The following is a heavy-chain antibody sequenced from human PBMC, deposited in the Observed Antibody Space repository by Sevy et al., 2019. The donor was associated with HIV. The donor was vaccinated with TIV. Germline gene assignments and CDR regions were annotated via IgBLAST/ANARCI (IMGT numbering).Heavy chain of an antibody. V-gene: IGHV3-30*19. D-gene: IGHD4-4*01. CDR1: GFTFSSYG. J-gene: IGHJ4*02. CDR2: ISYDGSNK. CDR3: ARADDYSNYILDY. Sequence: GGSLRLSCAASGFTFSSYGMHWVRQAPGKGLEWVAVISYDGSNKYYADSVKGRFTISRDNSKNTLYLQMNSLRAEDTAVYYCARADDYSNYILDYWGQGTLVTVSS.